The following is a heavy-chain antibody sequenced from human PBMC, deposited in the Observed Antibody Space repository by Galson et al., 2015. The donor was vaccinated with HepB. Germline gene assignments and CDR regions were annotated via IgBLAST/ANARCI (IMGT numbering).Heavy chain of an antibody. CDR1: GFTFGSYW. CDR2: IKEDGSET. J-gene: IGHJ6*03. Sequence: SLRVSCAASGFTFGSYWMSWVRQAPGKGLEWVADIKEDGSETHHVDSVKGRFTISRDNAKNSLYLQMNSLRVEDAAVYYCARSARGDYSYYYYMDVWGKGTTVTVSS. D-gene: IGHD4-17*01. CDR3: ARSARGDYSYYYYMDV. V-gene: IGHV3-7*01.